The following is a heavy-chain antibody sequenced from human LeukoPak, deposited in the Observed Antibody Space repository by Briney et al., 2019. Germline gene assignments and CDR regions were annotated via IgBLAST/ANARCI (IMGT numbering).Heavy chain of an antibody. J-gene: IGHJ4*02. CDR2: IYYSGST. V-gene: IGHV4-59*08. D-gene: IGHD3-10*01. CDR3: ARSAEFYRPFDY. Sequence: SETLSLTCTVSGGSISSYYWSWIRQPPGKGLEWIGYIYYSGSTNYNPSLKSRVTISVDTSKNQFSLKLSSVTAADTAVYYCARSAEFYRPFDYWGQGTLVTVSS. CDR1: GGSISSYY.